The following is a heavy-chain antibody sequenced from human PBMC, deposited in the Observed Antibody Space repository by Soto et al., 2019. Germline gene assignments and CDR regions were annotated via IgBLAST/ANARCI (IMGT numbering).Heavy chain of an antibody. Sequence: EEQLVESGGGLGQPGRSLRLSCAASGFTFDDYAMHWVRQVPGKGLEWVSGISWNSGSITYADSVKGRFTISRDNAKNSLSLQINSLRAEDTALYYCTKGNVWSPTGDAFDIWGQGTRLIVSS. V-gene: IGHV3-9*01. J-gene: IGHJ3*02. CDR1: GFTFDDYA. CDR2: ISWNSGSI. CDR3: TKGNVWSPTGDAFDI. D-gene: IGHD6-19*01.